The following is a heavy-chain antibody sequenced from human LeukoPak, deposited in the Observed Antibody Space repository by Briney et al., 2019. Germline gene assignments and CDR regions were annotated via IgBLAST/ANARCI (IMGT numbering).Heavy chain of an antibody. CDR2: ISSSSSYI. V-gene: IGHV3-21*05. J-gene: IGHJ4*02. Sequence: GGSLRLSCAASEFTFSSYEMNWVRLAPGKGLEWVSYISSSSSYIYYADSVKGRFTVSRDNAKNSLYLQMNSLRAEDTAVYYCARDLPGRDYYFDYWGQGTLVTVSS. CDR1: EFTFSSYE. D-gene: IGHD3-10*01. CDR3: ARDLPGRDYYFDY.